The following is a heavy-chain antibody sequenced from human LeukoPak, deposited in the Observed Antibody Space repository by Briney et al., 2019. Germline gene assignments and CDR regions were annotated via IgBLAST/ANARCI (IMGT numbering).Heavy chain of an antibody. J-gene: IGHJ4*02. D-gene: IGHD3-10*01. Sequence: PGGSLRLSCAASGFTFSSYAMSWVRQAPGKGLEWVSAISGSGGSTYYADSVKGRFTISRDNAKNSLYLQMNSLRAEDTAVYYCARKSMVLPVDFDFWGQGTLVTVSS. CDR2: ISGSGGST. V-gene: IGHV3-23*01. CDR1: GFTFSSYA. CDR3: ARKSMVLPVDFDF.